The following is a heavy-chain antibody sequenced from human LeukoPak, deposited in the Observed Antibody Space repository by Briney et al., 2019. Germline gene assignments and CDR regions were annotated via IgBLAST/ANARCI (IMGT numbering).Heavy chain of an antibody. CDR1: GGSISSYY. J-gene: IGHJ4*02. V-gene: IGHV4-4*07. Sequence: SETLSLTXTVSGGSISSYYWSWIRHPAGKGLEWIGRIYTSGSTNYNPSLKSRVTMSVDTSKNQFSLKLSSVTAADTAVYYRARAPEITFGGLDYWGQGTLVTVSS. D-gene: IGHD3-16*01. CDR2: IYTSGST. CDR3: ARAPEITFGGLDY.